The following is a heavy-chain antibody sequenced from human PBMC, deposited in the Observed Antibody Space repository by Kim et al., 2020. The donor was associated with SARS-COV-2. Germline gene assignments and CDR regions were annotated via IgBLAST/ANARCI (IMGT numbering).Heavy chain of an antibody. D-gene: IGHD3-10*01. CDR3: ARDLLGIGVSVNYYYGMDV. J-gene: IGHJ6*02. Sequence: SQTLSLTCAISGDSVSSNSAAWNWIRQSPSRGLEWLGRTYYRSKWYNDYAVSVKSRITINPDTSKNQFSLQLNSVTPEDTAVYYCARDLLGIGVSVNYYYGMDVWGQGTTVTVSS. CDR1: GDSVSSNSAA. CDR2: TYYRSKWYN. V-gene: IGHV6-1*01.